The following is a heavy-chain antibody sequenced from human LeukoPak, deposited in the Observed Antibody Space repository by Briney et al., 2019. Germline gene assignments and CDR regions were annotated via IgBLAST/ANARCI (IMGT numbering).Heavy chain of an antibody. Sequence: GGSLRLSCAASGFTFNSYWMHWVSHAPGKGLVWDSRISTDGRSTNYADSVKGRFPISRDNAKNALYLQMNSLRAEDTAVYYCAKDQVPAAIWDWFDRWGQGTLVTVSS. V-gene: IGHV3-74*01. J-gene: IGHJ5*02. CDR2: ISTDGRST. CDR3: AKDQVPAAIWDWFDR. CDR1: GFTFNSYW. D-gene: IGHD2-2*01.